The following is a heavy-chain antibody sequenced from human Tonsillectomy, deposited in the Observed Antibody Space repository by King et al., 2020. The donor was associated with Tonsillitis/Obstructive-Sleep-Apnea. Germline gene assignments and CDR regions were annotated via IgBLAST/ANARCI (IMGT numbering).Heavy chain of an antibody. CDR3: ARGFGSIIAPQYFFDY. CDR2: ITHSGTT. CDR1: GDSFSGFH. D-gene: IGHD6-6*01. J-gene: IGHJ4*02. V-gene: IGHV4-34*01. Sequence: VQLPQWGAGLLKPSETLSLTCAVYGDSFSGFHWSWIRQSPGKGLEWIGEITHSGTTNYNPSLKSRVTMSVDTSKNQFSLKLSSVTAADTAVYYCARGFGSIIAPQYFFDYWGQGTLVTVSS.